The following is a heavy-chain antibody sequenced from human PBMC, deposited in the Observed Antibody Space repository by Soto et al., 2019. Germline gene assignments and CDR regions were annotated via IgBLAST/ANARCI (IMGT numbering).Heavy chain of an antibody. CDR3: ARHSSSGPFDS. D-gene: IGHD6-19*01. CDR1: GYSFTTYW. CDR2: IDPTDSYT. Sequence: PGESLNISCQASGYSFTTYWISWVRQMPGKGLECMGRIDPTDSYTDYGPSFEGHVTMSVDRSINTAYLEWSSLKASDSAMYYCARHSSSGPFDSWGQGTLVTVSS. V-gene: IGHV5-10-1*01. J-gene: IGHJ4*02.